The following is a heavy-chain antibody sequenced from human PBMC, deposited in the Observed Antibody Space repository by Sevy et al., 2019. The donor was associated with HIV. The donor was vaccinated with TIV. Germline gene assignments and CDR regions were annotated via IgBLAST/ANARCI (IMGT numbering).Heavy chain of an antibody. J-gene: IGHJ4*02. CDR2: ISSSSSTI. D-gene: IGHD5-18*01. CDR1: GFTFSSYS. Sequence: GGSLRLSCAASGFTFSSYSMNWVRQTPGKGLEWVSYISSSSSTIYYADSVKGRFTISRDNAKNSLYLQMNSLRAEDTAVYYCASLNTAMVNPLDYRGQGTLVTVSS. V-gene: IGHV3-48*01. CDR3: ASLNTAMVNPLDY.